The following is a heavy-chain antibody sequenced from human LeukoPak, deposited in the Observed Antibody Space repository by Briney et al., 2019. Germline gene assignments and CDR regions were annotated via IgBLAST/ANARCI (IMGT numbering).Heavy chain of an antibody. CDR3: ARDKDYDTSGYFSSFDY. Sequence: GGSLRLSCAASGFTFSSYSMNWVRQAPGRGLGWVSSISSSSSYIYYADPVKGRFTISRDNAKNSLYLQMNSLRAEDTAVYYCARDKDYDTSGYFSSFDYWGQGTLVTVSS. V-gene: IGHV3-21*01. CDR2: ISSSSSYI. CDR1: GFTFSSYS. J-gene: IGHJ4*02. D-gene: IGHD3-22*01.